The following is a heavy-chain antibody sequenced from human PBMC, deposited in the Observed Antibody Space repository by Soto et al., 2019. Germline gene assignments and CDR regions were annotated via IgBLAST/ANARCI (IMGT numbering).Heavy chain of an antibody. Sequence: QVQLVQSGGEVKKPGASVKVSCKASGYTFSTYGISWVRQAPGQGLEWMGWISAYNGNTKYAQKFQGRVTMSTDTSTSTAYMELRSLRSDDTAVYYCARDHIAVRPGWFDPWGQGTLVTVSS. CDR2: ISAYNGNT. CDR3: ARDHIAVRPGWFDP. D-gene: IGHD2-21*01. V-gene: IGHV1-18*04. J-gene: IGHJ5*02. CDR1: GYTFSTYG.